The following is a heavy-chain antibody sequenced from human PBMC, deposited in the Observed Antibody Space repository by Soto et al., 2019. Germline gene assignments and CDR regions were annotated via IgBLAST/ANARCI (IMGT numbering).Heavy chain of an antibody. J-gene: IGHJ4*02. CDR3: ARVQTYSSSWYHFDY. D-gene: IGHD6-19*01. CDR2: IIPRSATS. V-gene: IGHV1-69*13. CDR1: GDTFSTYT. Sequence: SVKVSCKASGDTFSTYTITWMRRAPGQGLEWMGGIIPRSATSNYAQKFQGRVTITADESTSTAYMELSSLRSEDTAVYYCARVQTYSSSWYHFDYWGQGTLVTVSS.